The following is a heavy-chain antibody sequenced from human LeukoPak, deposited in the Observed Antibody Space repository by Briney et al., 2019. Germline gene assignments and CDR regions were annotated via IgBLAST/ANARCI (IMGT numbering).Heavy chain of an antibody. Sequence: GGSLRLSCAASGFTLSSYWMHWVRQAPGKGLEWVSAISGSGGSTYYADSVKGRFTISRDNSKNTLYLQMNSLRAEDTAVYYCVFGYSYGRFDYWGQGTLVTVSS. V-gene: IGHV3-23*01. CDR2: ISGSGGST. J-gene: IGHJ4*02. D-gene: IGHD5-18*01. CDR1: GFTLSSYW. CDR3: VFGYSYGRFDY.